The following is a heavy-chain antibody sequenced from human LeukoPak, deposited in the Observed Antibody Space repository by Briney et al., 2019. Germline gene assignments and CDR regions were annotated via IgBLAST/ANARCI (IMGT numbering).Heavy chain of an antibody. CDR3: ARHESYGAFDY. CDR1: GGSISSYY. CDR2: IYYSGST. J-gene: IGHJ4*02. Sequence: SETLSLTCTVSGGSISSYYWSWIRQPPGKGLEWIGYIYYSGSTNYNPSLKSRVTISVDTSKNQFSLKLRSVTAADTAVYYCARHESYGAFDYWGQGTLVTVSS. D-gene: IGHD4-17*01. V-gene: IGHV4-59*08.